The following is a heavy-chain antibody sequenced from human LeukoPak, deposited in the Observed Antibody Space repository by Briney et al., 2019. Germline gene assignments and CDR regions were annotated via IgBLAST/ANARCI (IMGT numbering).Heavy chain of an antibody. CDR3: ARDLPYDFWSGYYYYGMDV. CDR2: IWYDGSNK. Sequence: GGPLRLSCAASGFTFSSYGMHWVRQAPGKGLEWVAVIWYDGSNKYYADSVKGRFTISRDNSKNTLYLQMNRLRAEDTAVYYCARDLPYDFWSGYYYYGMDVWGQGTTVTVSS. CDR1: GFTFSSYG. V-gene: IGHV3-33*01. J-gene: IGHJ6*02. D-gene: IGHD3-3*01.